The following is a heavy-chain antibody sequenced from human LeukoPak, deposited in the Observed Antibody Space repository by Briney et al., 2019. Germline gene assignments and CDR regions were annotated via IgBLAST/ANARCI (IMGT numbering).Heavy chain of an antibody. CDR1: GGSISSGSYY. Sequence: PSETLSLTCTVSGGSISSGSYYWSCIRQPAGKGLEWIGRIYTSGSTNYNPSLKSRVTISVDTSKNQFSLKLSSVTAADTAVYYCARGPQYSSSWYPPWDYWGQGTLVTVSS. D-gene: IGHD6-13*01. CDR2: IYTSGST. V-gene: IGHV4-61*02. J-gene: IGHJ4*02. CDR3: ARGPQYSSSWYPPWDY.